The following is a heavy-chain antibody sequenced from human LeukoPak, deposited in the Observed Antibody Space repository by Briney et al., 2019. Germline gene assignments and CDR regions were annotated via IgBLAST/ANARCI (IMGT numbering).Heavy chain of an antibody. CDR2: ISSSSSYI. D-gene: IGHD2-15*01. J-gene: IGHJ4*02. Sequence: GGSLRLSCAASGFTFSSYGMHWVRQAPGKGLEWVSSISSSSSYIYYADSVKGRFTISRDNAKNSLYLQMNSLRAEDTAVYYCARGRGMAFLADYWGQGTLVTVSS. CDR1: GFTFSSYG. CDR3: ARGRGMAFLADY. V-gene: IGHV3-21*01.